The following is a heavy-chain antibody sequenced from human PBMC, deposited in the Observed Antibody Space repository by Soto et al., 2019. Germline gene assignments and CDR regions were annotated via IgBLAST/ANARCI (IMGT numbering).Heavy chain of an antibody. Sequence: EVKLLESGGGLVQPGGSLRLSCAASGFTFSSYSMSWVRQAPGKGLEWVSHITGSAGTTYYADSVKGRFTISRDSSRNKLYLQMNSLRAEDTALYYCAKCLQVNWNYDAFHIWGQGTMVTVSS. CDR3: AKCLQVNWNYDAFHI. CDR2: ITGSAGTT. J-gene: IGHJ3*02. V-gene: IGHV3-23*01. D-gene: IGHD1-7*01. CDR1: GFTFSSYS.